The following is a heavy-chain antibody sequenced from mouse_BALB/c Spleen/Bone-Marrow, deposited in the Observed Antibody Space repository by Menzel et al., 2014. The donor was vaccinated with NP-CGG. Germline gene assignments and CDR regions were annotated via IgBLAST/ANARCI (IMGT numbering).Heavy chain of an antibody. CDR3: ARGGDRYDDWFAY. V-gene: IGHV1S29*02. J-gene: IGHJ3*01. CDR1: GYTFTDYN. CDR2: IYPYNGGT. D-gene: IGHD2-14*01. Sequence: EVNLVESGPGLVKPGASVKISCKASGYTFTDYNMHWVKQSHGKSLEWIGYIYPYNGGTGYNQKFKSKATLTVDNSSSTAYMELRSLTSEDSAVYYCARGGDRYDDWFAYWGQGTLVTVSA.